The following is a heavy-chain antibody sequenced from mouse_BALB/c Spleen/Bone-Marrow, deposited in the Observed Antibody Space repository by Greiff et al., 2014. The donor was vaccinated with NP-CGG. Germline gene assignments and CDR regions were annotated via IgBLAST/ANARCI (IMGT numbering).Heavy chain of an antibody. CDR3: ARSGDSSGYGFAY. J-gene: IGHJ3*01. Sequence: VQRVESGPELVKPGALVKISCKASGYTFTSYDINWVKQRPGQGLEWIGWIYPGDGSTKYNEKFKGKATLTADKSSSTAYMQLSSLTPENSAVYFCARSGDSSGYGFAYWGQWTLVTVSA. V-gene: IGHV1S56*01. CDR1: GYTFTSYD. CDR2: IYPGDGST. D-gene: IGHD3-2*01.